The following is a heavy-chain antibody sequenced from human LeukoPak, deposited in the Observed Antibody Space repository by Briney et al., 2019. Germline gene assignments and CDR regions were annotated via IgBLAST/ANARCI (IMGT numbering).Heavy chain of an antibody. CDR3: ARDYVYAFDY. V-gene: IGHV3-48*01. CDR1: GFSFSSYS. D-gene: IGHD2/OR15-2a*01. CDR2: ISGSGNDK. J-gene: IGHJ4*02. Sequence: GGSLRLSCAASGFSFSSYSMNWVRQAPGKGLEWVSYISGSGNDKHYTDSVKGRFTISRDNAKNALYLQMNSLRAEDTAVYFCARDYVYAFDYWGQGTLVTVSS.